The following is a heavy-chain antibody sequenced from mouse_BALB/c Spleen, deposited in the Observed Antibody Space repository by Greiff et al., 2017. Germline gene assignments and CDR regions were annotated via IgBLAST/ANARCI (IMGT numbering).Heavy chain of an antibody. V-gene: IGHV1S81*02. J-gene: IGHJ4*01. CDR3: ARVRPRDAMDY. Sequence: VQLQQPGAELVKPGASVKLSCKASGYTFTSYWMHWVEQRPGQGLEWIGEINPSNGRTNYNEKFKSKATLTVDKSSSTAYMQLSSLTSEDSAVYYCARVRPRDAMDYWGQGTSVTVSS. CDR1: GYTFTSYW. CDR2: INPSNGRT.